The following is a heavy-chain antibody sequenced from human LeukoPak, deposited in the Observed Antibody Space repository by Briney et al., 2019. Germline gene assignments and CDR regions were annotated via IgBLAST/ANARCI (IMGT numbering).Heavy chain of an antibody. CDR3: ARESGPYCGGDCYFDY. J-gene: IGHJ4*02. D-gene: IGHD2-21*02. CDR1: GYSFTIYG. CDR2: ISGYNGHT. Sequence: ASVKVSCKTSGYSFTIYGISWVRQAPGQGLEWMGSISGYNGHTNYAQKVQGRVTLTTDTSTSTAYMEVRSLTSDDTAVYYCARESGPYCGGDCYFDYWGQGTLVTVSS. V-gene: IGHV1-18*01.